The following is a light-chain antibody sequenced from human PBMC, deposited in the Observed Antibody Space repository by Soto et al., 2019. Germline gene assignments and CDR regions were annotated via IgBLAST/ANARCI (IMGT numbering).Light chain of an antibody. CDR1: QTVRNNY. Sequence: EIVLTQSPGTLSLSPGERATLSCRASQTVRNNYLAWYQQKPGQAPRLLIYDASSRATGIPDRFSGGGSGTDFTLTISRLEPEDFAVYYCQQSSSYPLTFGGGTKVGIK. J-gene: IGKJ4*01. CDR3: QQSSSYPLT. CDR2: DAS. V-gene: IGKV3-20*01.